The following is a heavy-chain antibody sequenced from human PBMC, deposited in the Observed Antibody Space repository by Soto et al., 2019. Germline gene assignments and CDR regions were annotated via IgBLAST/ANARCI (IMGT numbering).Heavy chain of an antibody. D-gene: IGHD4-17*01. Sequence: PGGSLRLSCAASGFTFSSYGMHWVRRAPGKGLEWVAVISYDGSNKYYADSVKGRFTISRDNSKNTLYLQMNSPRAEDTAVYYCAKDFDTRKDGTTVTIDYWGQGTLVTVSS. CDR3: AKDFDTRKDGTTVTIDY. V-gene: IGHV3-30*18. CDR1: GFTFSSYG. CDR2: ISYDGSNK. J-gene: IGHJ4*02.